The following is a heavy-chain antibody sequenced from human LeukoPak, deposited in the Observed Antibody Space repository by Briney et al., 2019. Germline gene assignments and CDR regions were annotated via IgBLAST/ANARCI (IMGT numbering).Heavy chain of an antibody. CDR2: ISGSGGST. D-gene: IGHD2-15*01. J-gene: IGHJ4*02. CDR3: AKARCSGGSCYRKAFDY. CDR1: GFTFSSYA. V-gene: IGHV3-23*01. Sequence: GGSLRLSCAASGFTFSSYAMSWVRQAPGKGLEWVSAISGSGGSTYYADSVKGRFTISRDNSKNTLYLQMNSLRAEDTAVYYCAKARCSGGSCYRKAFDYWGQGTLVTVSS.